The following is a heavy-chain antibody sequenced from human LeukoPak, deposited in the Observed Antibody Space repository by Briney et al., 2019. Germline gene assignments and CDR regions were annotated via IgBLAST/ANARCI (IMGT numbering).Heavy chain of an antibody. V-gene: IGHV4-59*01. Sequence: SETLSLTCTVSGGSISSYYWSWIRQPPGEGLEWIGYIYYSGSTNYNPSLKSRVTISVDTSKSQFSLKLSSVTAADTAVYYCARVGTYGSGSYLSWLDYWGQGTLVTVSS. J-gene: IGHJ4*02. CDR3: ARVGTYGSGSYLSWLDY. CDR1: GGSISSYY. D-gene: IGHD3-10*01. CDR2: IYYSGST.